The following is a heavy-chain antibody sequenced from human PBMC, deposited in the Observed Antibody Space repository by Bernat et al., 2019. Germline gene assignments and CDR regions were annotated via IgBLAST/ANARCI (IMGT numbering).Heavy chain of an antibody. D-gene: IGHD3-3*01. CDR2: INHSGST. J-gene: IGHJ6*03. Sequence: QVQLQQWGAGLLKPSETLSLTCGVYGGSFSNYSWSWIRQPPGKGLEWIGEINHSGSTDYNPSLATRVTISIASSRNKFSLKLSSVTAADTAVYYCAREQTELFHDFWSGYEGRYYYFYYMDVWGEGTSVTVSS. V-gene: IGHV4-34*01. CDR3: AREQTELFHDFWSGYEGRYYYFYYMDV. CDR1: GGSFSNYS.